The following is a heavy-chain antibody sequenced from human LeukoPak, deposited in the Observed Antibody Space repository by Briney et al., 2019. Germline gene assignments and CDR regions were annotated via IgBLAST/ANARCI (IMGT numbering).Heavy chain of an antibody. Sequence: GGSLRLSCAASGFTFKNYAMSWVRQAPGKGLEWVLGICDSGGSAYYADPVKGRFTISRDNSNNMVYLNMNNLRADDTAVYYCAKGGGVVLVAATSNYLDVWGKGTTVTVSS. J-gene: IGHJ6*03. V-gene: IGHV3-23*01. D-gene: IGHD2-15*01. CDR2: ICDSGGSA. CDR3: AKGGGVVLVAATSNYLDV. CDR1: GFTFKNYA.